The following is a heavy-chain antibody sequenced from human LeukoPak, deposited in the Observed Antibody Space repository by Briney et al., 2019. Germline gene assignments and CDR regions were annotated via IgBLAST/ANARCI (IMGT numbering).Heavy chain of an antibody. Sequence: GGSLRLSCAASGFTFSSYWMSWVRQAPGKGLEWVANIKQDGSEKYYVDSVKGRFTISRDNAKNSLYLQMNSLRAEDTAVYYCARDPTIFGVVIVPDYWGQGTLVTVPS. D-gene: IGHD3-3*01. CDR3: ARDPTIFGVVIVPDY. CDR1: GFTFSSYW. J-gene: IGHJ4*02. CDR2: IKQDGSEK. V-gene: IGHV3-7*01.